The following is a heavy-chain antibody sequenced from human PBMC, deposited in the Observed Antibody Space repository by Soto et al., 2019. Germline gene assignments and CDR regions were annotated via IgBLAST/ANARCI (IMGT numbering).Heavy chain of an antibody. V-gene: IGHV4-39*01. CDR1: GGSIASITYY. J-gene: IGHJ4*02. CDR3: ARRITVPDNYFDL. Sequence: QLQLQESGPGLWKPSEPLSLTCAVSGGSIASITYYWGWIGQPPGKGLEWIGSIYESGSTYYNPSLKSRVTISVDTSKTQFSLRLSSVTAADTAVYYCARRITVPDNYFDLWGQGTLVTVSS. D-gene: IGHD4-17*01. CDR2: IYESGST.